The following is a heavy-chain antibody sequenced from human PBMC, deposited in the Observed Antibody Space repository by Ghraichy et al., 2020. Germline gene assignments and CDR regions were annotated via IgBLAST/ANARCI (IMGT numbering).Heavy chain of an antibody. CDR1: GDSVSSDSAA. J-gene: IGHJ4*02. Sequence: SQTLSLTCVISGDSVSSDSAAWNWIRQSPSRGLQWLGGTYCRSKCYNDYAVSVRSRVTIIPETSKNQFSLQLNSVTPEDTAVYFCAREVAVAGTLDSWGQGTLVTVSS. CDR2: TYCRSKCYN. D-gene: IGHD6-19*01. V-gene: IGHV6-1*01. CDR3: AREVAVAGTLDS.